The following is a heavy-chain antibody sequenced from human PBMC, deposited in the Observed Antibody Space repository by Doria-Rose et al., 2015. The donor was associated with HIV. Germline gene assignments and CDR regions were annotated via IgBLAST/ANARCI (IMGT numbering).Heavy chain of an antibody. CDR3: ARVLSGTYDY. D-gene: IGHD1-26*01. CDR1: GGSISHYY. V-gene: IGHV4-59*01. Sequence: VQLQESGPGLVKPSETLSLTCSVSGGSISHYYLRWIRQPPGQGLEYIGDIFYTGSTNYSPSLKSRVSISIDTSKNKFSLRLSSVTAADTAVYYCARVLSGTYDYWGQGTLVTVSS. J-gene: IGHJ4*02. CDR2: IFYTGST.